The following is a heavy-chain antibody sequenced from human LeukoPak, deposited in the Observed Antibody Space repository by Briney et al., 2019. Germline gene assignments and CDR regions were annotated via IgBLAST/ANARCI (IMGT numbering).Heavy chain of an antibody. CDR3: ARHPGYSSGWSYYYYYYMDV. D-gene: IGHD6-19*01. CDR2: IYPGDSDT. CDR1: GYSFTSYW. V-gene: IGHV5-51*01. Sequence: GESLKISCKGSGYSFTSYWIDWVRQMPGKGLEWMGIIYPGDSDTRYSPSFQGQVTISADKSISTAYLQWSSLKASDTAMYYCARHPGYSSGWSYYYYYYMDVWGKGTTVTVSS. J-gene: IGHJ6*03.